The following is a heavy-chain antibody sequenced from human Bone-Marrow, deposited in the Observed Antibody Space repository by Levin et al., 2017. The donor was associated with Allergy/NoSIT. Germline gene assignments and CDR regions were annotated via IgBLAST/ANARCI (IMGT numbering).Heavy chain of an antibody. Sequence: AGESLKISCAASGFTFSSYWMSWVRQAPGKGLEWVANIKEDGSEKYYADFVKGRFTVSRDNAKNSLYLQMNSLRGEDTAVYYCARNCGGDCWAYWGQGTLVTVSS. CDR3: ARNCGGDCWAY. CDR1: GFTFSSYW. J-gene: IGHJ4*02. D-gene: IGHD2-21*02. V-gene: IGHV3-7*01. CDR2: IKEDGSEK.